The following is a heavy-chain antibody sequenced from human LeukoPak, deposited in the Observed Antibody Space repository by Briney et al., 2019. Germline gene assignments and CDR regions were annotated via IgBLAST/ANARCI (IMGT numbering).Heavy chain of an antibody. D-gene: IGHD3-9*01. CDR3: ARGADILTGYWSEKSYNWFDP. V-gene: IGHV4-59*01. CDR2: IYYSGST. CDR1: GGSISSYY. J-gene: IGHJ5*02. Sequence: SETLSLTCTVSGGSISSYYWSWIRQPPGKGLEWIGYIYYSGSTNYNPSLKSRVTISVDTSKNQFSLKLSSVTAADTAVYYCARGADILTGYWSEKSYNWFDPWGQGTLVTVSS.